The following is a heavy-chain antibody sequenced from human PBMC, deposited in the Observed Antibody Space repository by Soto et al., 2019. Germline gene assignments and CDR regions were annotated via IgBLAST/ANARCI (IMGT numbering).Heavy chain of an antibody. D-gene: IGHD3-10*01. V-gene: IGHV4-59*01. CDR1: GGSITSEY. CDR3: ARVGGAPLAALDI. J-gene: IGHJ3*02. Sequence: AQTXTLTFTVSGGSITSEYWSWIRQPPGKGLEWIGYIFYSGSTNYNPSLTSGATLSVDTSRNQLSLKLTSVNAADTAVYYCARVGGAPLAALDIWGQGTMVTVS. CDR2: IFYSGST.